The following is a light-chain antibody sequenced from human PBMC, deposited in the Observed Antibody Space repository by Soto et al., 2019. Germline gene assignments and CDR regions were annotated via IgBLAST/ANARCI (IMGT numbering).Light chain of an antibody. Sequence: QSALTQPASVSGSPGQSITISCTGTSSDVGGYNYVSWYQQHPGKAPKLMIYDVSDRPSGVSSRFSGSKSGNTAPLTISGLQAEDEADYYCSSYTRSTTLVVFGGGTQLTVL. CDR2: DVS. CDR3: SSYTRSTTLVV. V-gene: IGLV2-14*01. J-gene: IGLJ2*01. CDR1: SSDVGGYNY.